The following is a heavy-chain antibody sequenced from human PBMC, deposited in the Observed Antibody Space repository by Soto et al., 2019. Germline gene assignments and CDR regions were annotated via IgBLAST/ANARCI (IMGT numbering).Heavy chain of an antibody. CDR2: IRSKAQNYAT. V-gene: IGHV3-73*02. CDR3: VWASWNYYSYGSDI. CDR1: GFTFSDSA. J-gene: IGHJ6*02. D-gene: IGHD3-16*01. Sequence: EVQLVESGGGLVQPGGSLKLSCAASGFTFSDSAMHWVRQASGKGLEWVGRIRSKAQNYATAYAASVQGRFTVSRDDSKNTAYLQMNRLKTEDTAVYYCVWASWNYYSYGSDIWGQGTTVTVSS.